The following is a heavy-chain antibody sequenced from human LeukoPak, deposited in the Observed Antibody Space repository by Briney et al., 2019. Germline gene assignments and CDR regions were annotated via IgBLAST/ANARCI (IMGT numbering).Heavy chain of an antibody. CDR3: VRPPGYSGYYFDY. Sequence: PGGSLRLSCAASGFTFSSYSMNWVRQAPGKGLEWVSSISSSSSYIYYADSVKGRFTISRDNSKNTLYLQMNSLRAEDTAVYYCVRPPGYSGYYFDYWGQGTLVTVSS. D-gene: IGHD5-12*01. V-gene: IGHV3-21*01. CDR2: ISSSSSYI. J-gene: IGHJ4*02. CDR1: GFTFSSYS.